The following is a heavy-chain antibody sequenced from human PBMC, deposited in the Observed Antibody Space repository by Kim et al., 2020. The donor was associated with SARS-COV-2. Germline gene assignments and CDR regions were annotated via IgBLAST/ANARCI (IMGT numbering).Heavy chain of an antibody. Sequence: GGSLRLSCAASGFTFSSCAIHWVRQAPGKGLEWVAVISYDGSNKNYVDSVKGRFTISRDKSKNTLYLQMNSLRAEDTALYYCARDSWSCLRGLTYSYFGMDVWGQGATVTVSS. V-gene: IGHV3-30-3*01. D-gene: IGHD3-10*01. CDR2: ISYDGSNK. CDR1: GFTFSSCA. J-gene: IGHJ6*02. CDR3: ARDSWSCLRGLTYSYFGMDV.